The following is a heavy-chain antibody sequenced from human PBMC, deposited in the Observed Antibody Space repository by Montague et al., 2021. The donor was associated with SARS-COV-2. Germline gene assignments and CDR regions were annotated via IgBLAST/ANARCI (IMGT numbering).Heavy chain of an antibody. CDR3: ARTSIAAAGTAIDY. CDR2: XDWXDDK. V-gene: IGHV2-70*11. CDR1: GFSLSTSGMC. D-gene: IGHD6-13*01. Sequence: PALVKSTQTLTLTCTFSGFSLSTSGMCVSWIRQPPGKALEWLARXDWXDDKYYSTSLKTRLTTSKDTSKNQVVLTMTNMDPVDTATYYCARTSIAAAGTAIDYWGQGTLVTVSS. J-gene: IGHJ4*02.